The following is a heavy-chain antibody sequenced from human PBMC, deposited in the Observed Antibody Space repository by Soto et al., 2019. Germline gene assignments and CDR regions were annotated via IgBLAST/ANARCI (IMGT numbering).Heavy chain of an antibody. V-gene: IGHV1-69*18. CDR1: GGTFSRSG. Sequence: QVQLVQSGTEVKKPGASVKVSCKASGGTFSRSGFHWVRQAPGQGLEWMGMIVPSVATTNYAQKFQPRVTISADQFTSTVYIELRSLRSEDTAVYYCARCPQPPDTADPYAVDVWGQGTRVIVSS. CDR3: ARCPQPPDTADPYAVDV. D-gene: IGHD5-18*01. J-gene: IGHJ6*02. CDR2: IVPSVATT.